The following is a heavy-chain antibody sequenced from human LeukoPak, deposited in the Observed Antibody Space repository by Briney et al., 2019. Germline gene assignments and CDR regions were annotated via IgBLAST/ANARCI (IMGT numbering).Heavy chain of an antibody. CDR2: IYHSGST. Sequence: SETLSLTCTVSGGSISSGGYYWRWIRQPPGKGLEWIGYIYHSGSTYYNPSLKSRVTISVDRSKNQFSLKRSSVTAADTAVYYCAREGAGWELLKNAFDIWGQGTMDTVSS. V-gene: IGHV4-30-2*01. CDR1: GGSISSGGYY. CDR3: AREGAGWELLKNAFDI. D-gene: IGHD1-26*01. J-gene: IGHJ3*02.